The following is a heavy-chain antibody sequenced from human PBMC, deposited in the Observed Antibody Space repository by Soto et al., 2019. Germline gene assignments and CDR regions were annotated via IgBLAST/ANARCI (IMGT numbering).Heavy chain of an antibody. J-gene: IGHJ4*02. V-gene: IGHV4-30-4*01. CDR3: ASGPSGDKIDF. Sequence: QVQLQESGPGLVKPSQTLSLTCTVSGDSINTVNYYWSWIRQSPDKGLEWIGHIYHGGTTYNNPSLTXRXTXSXXTSNNQFSLKLSSVSAADTAVYYCASGPSGDKIDFWGQGTLVTVSS. CDR2: IYHGGTT. D-gene: IGHD7-27*01. CDR1: GDSINTVNYY.